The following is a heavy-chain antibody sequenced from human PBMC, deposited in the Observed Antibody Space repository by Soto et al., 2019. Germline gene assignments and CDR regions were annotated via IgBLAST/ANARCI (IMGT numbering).Heavy chain of an antibody. Sequence: GGSLRLSCAASGFTFSSYAMHWVRQAPGKGLEWVAVMSYDGSNKYYADSVKGRFTISRDNSKNTVYLQLNSLRAEDTAVYYCAGAPSEYYDSSDYYYDNYFDYWGQGTLVTVSS. V-gene: IGHV3-30-3*01. CDR2: MSYDGSNK. CDR1: GFTFSSYA. J-gene: IGHJ4*02. D-gene: IGHD3-22*01. CDR3: AGAPSEYYDSSDYYYDNYFDY.